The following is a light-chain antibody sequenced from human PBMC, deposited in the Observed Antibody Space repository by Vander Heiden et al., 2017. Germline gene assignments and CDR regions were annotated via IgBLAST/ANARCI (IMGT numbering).Light chain of an antibody. CDR2: EVN. Sequence: QSALTQPPSASGSPGQSVAISCTGTSGDIGAYNYVSWYQQRPGKAPKLLLYEVNKRPSGVPDRFSGSKSGNTASLTVSGLQAEEESDYYCSSYTGSISWVFGGGTKLTVL. V-gene: IGLV2-8*01. CDR3: SSYTGSISWV. J-gene: IGLJ3*02. CDR1: SGDIGAYNY.